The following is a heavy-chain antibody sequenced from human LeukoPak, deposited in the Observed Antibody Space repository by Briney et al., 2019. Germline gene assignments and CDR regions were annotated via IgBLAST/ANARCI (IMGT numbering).Heavy chain of an antibody. J-gene: IGHJ5*02. CDR2: INHSGST. V-gene: IGHV4-34*01. CDR3: ARQNYDFWSGYSP. Sequence: PSETLSLTCAVYGGSFSGYYWSWIRQPPGKGLEWIGEINHSGSTNYNPSLKSRVTISVDTSKNQFSLKLSSVTAADTAVYYCARQNYDFWSGYSPWGQGTLVTVSS. D-gene: IGHD3-3*01. CDR1: GGSFSGYY.